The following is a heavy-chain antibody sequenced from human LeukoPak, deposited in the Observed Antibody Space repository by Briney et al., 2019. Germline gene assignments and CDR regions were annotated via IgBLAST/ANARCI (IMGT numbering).Heavy chain of an antibody. Sequence: PGRSLRLSCAASGFTFSSYAMHWVRQAPDKGLEWVAVISYDGSNKYYADSVKGRFTISRDNSKNTLYLQMNSLRAEDTAVYYCAKGRLYGLGYWGQGTLVTVSS. V-gene: IGHV3-30-3*01. CDR3: AKGRLYGLGY. D-gene: IGHD3-10*01. CDR1: GFTFSSYA. CDR2: ISYDGSNK. J-gene: IGHJ4*02.